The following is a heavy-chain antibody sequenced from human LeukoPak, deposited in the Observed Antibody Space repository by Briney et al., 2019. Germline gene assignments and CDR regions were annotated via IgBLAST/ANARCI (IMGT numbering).Heavy chain of an antibody. CDR2: IHNSGTT. CDR1: GGPFSGYF. V-gene: IGHV4-34*01. D-gene: IGHD3-10*01. J-gene: IGHJ4*02. CDR3: ARRYYYNLGSFPFDF. Sequence: PSETLSLTCAVSGGPFSGYFWSWIRQSSGKGLEWIGEIHNSGTTNYNPSLNSRVTIAEDTSKNQFYLNLSSVTAADTAVYYCARRYYYNLGSFPFDFWGQGTLVTVSS.